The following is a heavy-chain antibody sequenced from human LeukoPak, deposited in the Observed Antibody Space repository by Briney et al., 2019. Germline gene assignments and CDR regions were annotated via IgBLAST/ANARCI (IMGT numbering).Heavy chain of an antibody. CDR3: ASLSRGSSSLYGKYNWFDH. Sequence: SVKVSCKASGGTFISYAISWVRQAPGQGLEWMGGIITIFGTANYAQKFQGRVTITTDESTSTAYMELSSLRSEDTAVYYCASLSRGSSSLYGKYNWFDHWGQGTLVTVSS. D-gene: IGHD6-13*01. CDR1: GGTFISYA. J-gene: IGHJ5*02. V-gene: IGHV1-69*05. CDR2: IITIFGTA.